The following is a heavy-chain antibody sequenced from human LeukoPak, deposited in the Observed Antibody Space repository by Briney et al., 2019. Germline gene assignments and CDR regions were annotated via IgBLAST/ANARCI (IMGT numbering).Heavy chain of an antibody. V-gene: IGHV4-4*07. D-gene: IGHD5-18*01. CDR2: IYTSGST. Sequence: PSETLSLTCTVSGGSISSYYWSWIRQPAGKGLEWIGRIYTSGSTNYNPSLKSRVTMSVDTSKNQFSLKLSSVTAADTAVYYCARGTAMVKTHPFDYWGQGTLVTVSS. CDR3: ARGTAMVKTHPFDY. CDR1: GGSISSYY. J-gene: IGHJ4*02.